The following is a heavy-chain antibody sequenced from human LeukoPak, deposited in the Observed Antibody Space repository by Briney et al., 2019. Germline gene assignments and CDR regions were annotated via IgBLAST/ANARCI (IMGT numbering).Heavy chain of an antibody. V-gene: IGHV4-34*01. J-gene: IGHJ5*02. CDR2: IKHNGST. CDR3: ARDVYRKAYGDYGGFDP. CDR1: GWSFSDYY. Sequence: SETLSLTCAVYGWSFSDYYWSWIRQPPGKGLEWIGEIKHNGSTNYNPSLNRRVTISVGPSKNQFSLEVRSVTAADTGVYYCARDVYRKAYGDYGGFDPWGQGALVSVCS. D-gene: IGHD4-17*01.